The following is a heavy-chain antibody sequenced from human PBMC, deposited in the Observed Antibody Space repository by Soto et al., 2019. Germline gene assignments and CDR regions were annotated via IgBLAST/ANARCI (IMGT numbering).Heavy chain of an antibody. D-gene: IGHD3-10*01. V-gene: IGHV3-33*01. J-gene: IGHJ6*02. CDR2: IWFGASNR. CDR1: GFTFSTYG. Sequence: QVQLVESGGGVVQPGRSLRLSCAASGFTFSTYGMHWVRQAPGKGLAWVAAIWFGASNRDYADSVKGRFTISRDNFKNTLNLQMNSLRADDTAVYYCARGEVRGATGGVDVWGQGATVTVSS. CDR3: ARGEVRGATGGVDV.